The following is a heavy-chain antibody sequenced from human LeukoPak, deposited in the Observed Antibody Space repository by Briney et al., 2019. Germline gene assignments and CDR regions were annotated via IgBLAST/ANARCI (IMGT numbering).Heavy chain of an antibody. CDR3: ARDVVVTTGGFYYYYYYMDV. CDR1: GYTFTSYG. CDR2: ISAYNGNT. D-gene: IGHD2-15*01. J-gene: IGHJ6*03. Sequence: ASVKVSCKASGYTFTSYGISWVRQAPGQGLEWMGWISAYNGNTNYAQKLQGRVTMTTNTSTSTAYMELRSLRSDDTAVYYCARDVVVTTGGFYYYYYYMDVWGKGTTVTVSS. V-gene: IGHV1-18*01.